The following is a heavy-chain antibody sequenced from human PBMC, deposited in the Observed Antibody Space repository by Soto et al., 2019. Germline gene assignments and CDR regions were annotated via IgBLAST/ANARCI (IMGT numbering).Heavy chain of an antibody. CDR2: ISGGGGST. J-gene: IGHJ6*02. V-gene: IGHV3-23*01. Sequence: GGSMRLCCAASGFTFSSSAMSWVRQAPGKGLEWVSAISGGGGSTYYADSVKGRFTISRDNSKNTLYLQMNSLRAEDTAVYYCAKDSSGNDYYYYGMDVWGQGTTVTVSS. D-gene: IGHD1-26*01. CDR3: AKDSSGNDYYYYGMDV. CDR1: GFTFSSSA.